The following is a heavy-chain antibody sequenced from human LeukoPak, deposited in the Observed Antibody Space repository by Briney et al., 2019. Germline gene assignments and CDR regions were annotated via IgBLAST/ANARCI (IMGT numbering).Heavy chain of an antibody. CDR1: GGSISSGGYY. Sequence: KTSETLSLTCTVSGGSISSGGYYWSWIRQHPGKGLEWIGYIYYSGSTYYNPSLKSRVTIPVDTSKNQFSLKLSSVTAADTAVYYCARDRVSLGYYGMDVWGQGTTVTVSS. CDR2: IYYSGST. V-gene: IGHV4-31*03. J-gene: IGHJ6*02. CDR3: ARDRVSLGYYGMDV. D-gene: IGHD7-27*01.